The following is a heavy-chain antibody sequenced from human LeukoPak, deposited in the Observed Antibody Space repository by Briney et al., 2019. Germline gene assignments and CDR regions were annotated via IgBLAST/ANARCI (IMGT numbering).Heavy chain of an antibody. D-gene: IGHD3-22*01. CDR1: DDSISIYY. Sequence: SETLSLTCTVSDDSISIYYWSWIRQPPGKGLEWIWDISSSGSTNYTPSLKSRVTMSVDTSKNQFSLQLNSVTAADTAVYYCARSRDSSGYRNNWFDPWGQGTLVTVSS. CDR2: ISSSGST. CDR3: ARSRDSSGYRNNWFDP. V-gene: IGHV4-59*01. J-gene: IGHJ5*02.